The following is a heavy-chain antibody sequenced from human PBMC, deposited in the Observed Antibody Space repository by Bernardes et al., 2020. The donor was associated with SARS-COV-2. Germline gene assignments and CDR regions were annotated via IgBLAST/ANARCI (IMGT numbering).Heavy chain of an antibody. J-gene: IGHJ4*02. CDR3: AKGAYDFWSGYYTVRSNFDY. CDR1: GFTFSSSG. D-gene: IGHD3-3*01. V-gene: IGHV3-30*02. Sequence: GGSLRLSCAASGFTFSSSGMHWVRQAPGTGLEWVAFIRYDGSNKYYADSVKGRFTISRDNSKNTLYLQMNSLRAEDTAVYYCAKGAYDFWSGYYTVRSNFDYWGQGTLVTVSS. CDR2: IRYDGSNK.